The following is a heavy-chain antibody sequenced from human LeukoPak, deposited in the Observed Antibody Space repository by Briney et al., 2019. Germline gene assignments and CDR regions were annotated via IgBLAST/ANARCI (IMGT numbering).Heavy chain of an antibody. Sequence: GGSLRLSCAASGFTFSSYAMRWVRQAPGKGLEWVAVISHDGSNKYYADSVKGRFTISRDNSKNTLYLQMNSLRDEDTAVYYCARGRYYDISTGYFRALGYFDYWGQGTLVTVSS. CDR2: ISHDGSNK. J-gene: IGHJ4*02. D-gene: IGHD3-9*01. V-gene: IGHV3-30*01. CDR3: ARGRYYDISTGYFRALGYFDY. CDR1: GFTFSSYA.